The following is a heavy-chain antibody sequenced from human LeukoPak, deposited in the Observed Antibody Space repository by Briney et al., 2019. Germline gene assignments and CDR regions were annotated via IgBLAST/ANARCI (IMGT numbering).Heavy chain of an antibody. J-gene: IGHJ4*02. V-gene: IGHV1-2*02. D-gene: IGHD3-22*01. CDR3: ARDLGYYYDSSGYE. CDR2: INTNSGGT. Sequence: ASVKVSCKASGYTFTGYYMHWVRQAPGQGLEWMGWINTNSGGTNYAQKFQGRVTMTRDTSISTAYMELSRLRSDDTGVYYCARDLGYYYDSSGYEWGQGTLVTVSS. CDR1: GYTFTGYY.